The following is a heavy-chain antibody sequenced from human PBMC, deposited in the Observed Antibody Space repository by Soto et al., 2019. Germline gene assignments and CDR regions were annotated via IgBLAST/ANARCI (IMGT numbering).Heavy chain of an antibody. Sequence: GGSLRLSCTASGFTFSSYSMNWVRQAPGKGLEWVSYISSRSRSIYYADSQKGRFTISRDNTKNSLYLQMNNLRAEDTAVYYCARDYSSYGPFDYWGQGTLVTVSS. J-gene: IGHJ4*02. CDR1: GFTFSSYS. D-gene: IGHD5-18*01. V-gene: IGHV3-21*05. CDR2: ISSRSRSI. CDR3: ARDYSSYGPFDY.